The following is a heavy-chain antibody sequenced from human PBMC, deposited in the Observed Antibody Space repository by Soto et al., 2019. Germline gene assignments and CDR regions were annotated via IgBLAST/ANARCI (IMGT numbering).Heavy chain of an antibody. CDR1: GFVFSDYY. J-gene: IGHJ1*01. D-gene: IGHD6-19*01. CDR3: ARDLDPRLVPLHFQY. Sequence: QVQVMESGGELVKPGGSLRLSCAASGFVFSDYYMSWIRQSPGKGLEWLAYISGDGSTIYYADSVAGRFTISRDNARNSIYLHMDSLRAEDTAIYYCARDLDPRLVPLHFQYWGKCTLVTVSS. CDR2: ISGDGSTI. V-gene: IGHV3-11*01.